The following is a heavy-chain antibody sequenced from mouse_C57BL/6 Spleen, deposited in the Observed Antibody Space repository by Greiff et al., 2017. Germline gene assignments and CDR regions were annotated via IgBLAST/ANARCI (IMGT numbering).Heavy chain of an antibody. V-gene: IGHV5-17*01. CDR2: ISSGSSTI. CDR1: GFTFSDYG. CDR3: AKEKLSYYAMDY. J-gene: IGHJ4*01. D-gene: IGHD1-1*02. Sequence: EVKLMESGGGLVKPGGSLKLSCAASGFTFSDYGMHWVRQAPEKGLEWVAYISSGSSTIYYADTVKGRFTISRDNAKNTLFLQMTSLRSEDTAMYYCAKEKLSYYAMDYWGQGTSVTVSS.